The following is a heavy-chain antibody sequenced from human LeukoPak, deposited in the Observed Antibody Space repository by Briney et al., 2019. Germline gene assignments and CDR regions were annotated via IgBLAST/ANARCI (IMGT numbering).Heavy chain of an antibody. CDR2: ISSSGSTI. CDR1: GFTFSSYE. Sequence: GGSLRLSCAASGFTFSSYEMNWVRQAPGKGLEWVSYISSSGSTIYYADSVKGRFTISRDNAKNSLYLLMNSLRAEDTAVYYCARDLRLAPYFDYWGQGTLVTVSS. D-gene: IGHD6-19*01. J-gene: IGHJ4*02. V-gene: IGHV3-48*03. CDR3: ARDLRLAPYFDY.